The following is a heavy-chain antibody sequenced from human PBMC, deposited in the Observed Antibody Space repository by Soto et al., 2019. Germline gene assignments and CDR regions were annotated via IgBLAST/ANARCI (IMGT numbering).Heavy chain of an antibody. CDR3: AQEAVGEEWLVQKH. Sequence: EVQLLESGGGLVQPGGSLRLSCAAFGITFDSYAMSWVRQAPGKGLEWVSSISGSGSSTYYADSVKGRFTVSRDKSKNTPYLHMNSPRDEDTVVYYCAQEAVGEEWLVQKHWGQGPVVTVSS. CDR2: ISGSGSST. D-gene: IGHD6-19*01. J-gene: IGHJ4*02. V-gene: IGHV3-23*01. CDR1: GITFDSYA.